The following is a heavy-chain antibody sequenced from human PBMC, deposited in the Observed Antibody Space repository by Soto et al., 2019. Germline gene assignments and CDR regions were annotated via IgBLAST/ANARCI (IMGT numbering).Heavy chain of an antibody. J-gene: IGHJ6*02. D-gene: IGHD2-2*01. Sequence: QVQVVESGGGVVQPGRSLRLSCAASGFTFSNYAMYWVRQAPGKGLEWVAVISYDGSNKYYADSVKGRFTISRDNSKNTLYLQMNSLRAEDTAVYYCARVYCVSTSCYGVYYYSGMDVWGQGTTVTVSS. V-gene: IGHV3-30-3*01. CDR2: ISYDGSNK. CDR1: GFTFSNYA. CDR3: ARVYCVSTSCYGVYYYSGMDV.